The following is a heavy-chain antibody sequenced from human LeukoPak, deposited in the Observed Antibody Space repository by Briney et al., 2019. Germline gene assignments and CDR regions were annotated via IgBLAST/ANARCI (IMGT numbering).Heavy chain of an antibody. V-gene: IGHV3-7*01. CDR1: EFTFITYW. D-gene: IGHD6-6*01. CDR2: IKQDGSEK. J-gene: IGHJ5*02. CDR3: ARDGAARRPAVSLDP. Sequence: GGSLRLSCAASEFTFITYWMSWVRQAPGKGLEWVANIKQDGSEKYYVDSVKGRFTISRDNAKNSLYLQMNSLRAEDTAVYYCARDGAARRPAVSLDPWGQGTLVTVSS.